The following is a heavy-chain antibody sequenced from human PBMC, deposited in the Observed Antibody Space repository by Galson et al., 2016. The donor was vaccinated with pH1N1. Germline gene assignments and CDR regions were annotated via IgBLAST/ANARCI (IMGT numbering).Heavy chain of an antibody. Sequence: RLSCATSGFTFKNYVMSWVRQAPGKGLEWVSVISGRGGNTYYADSVKGRFTISRDNFKNTLYLEMNKLKDDDTAVYYCAKDRSREFLHFPFDAFDVWGQGTMVSVSA. CDR3: AKDRSREFLHFPFDAFDV. CDR1: GFTFKNYV. J-gene: IGHJ3*01. D-gene: IGHD3-10*01. CDR2: ISGRGGNT. V-gene: IGHV3-23*01.